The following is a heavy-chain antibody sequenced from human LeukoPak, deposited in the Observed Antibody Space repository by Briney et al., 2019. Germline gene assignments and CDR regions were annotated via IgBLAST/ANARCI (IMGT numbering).Heavy chain of an antibody. CDR1: GDSIRNYY. CDR2: ADTRGNT. J-gene: IGHJ6*04. CDR3: ARAGYSGSDSSV. V-gene: IGHV4-4*07. D-gene: IGHD5-12*01. Sequence: SETLSLTCTVSGDSIRNYYWSWIRQPAGKGLEWIGRADTRGNTNYNPSLKSRVTMSIDTSKNQFSLKLSSVTATDTAVYYCARAGYSGSDSSVWGKGSTVTVSS.